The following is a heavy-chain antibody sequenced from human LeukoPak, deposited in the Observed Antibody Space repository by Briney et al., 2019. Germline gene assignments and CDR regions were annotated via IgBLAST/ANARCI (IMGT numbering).Heavy chain of an antibody. J-gene: IGHJ3*02. CDR3: ASYYYDSSGYWVHAFDI. CDR1: RFTFSSYE. V-gene: IGHV3-48*03. Sequence: QPGGSLRLSCAVSRFTFSSYETNWVRQAPGKGLEWVSYISSSGRTIYNADSVKGRFTISRDNAKNSLYLQMNSLRAEDTAVYYCASYYYDSSGYWVHAFDIWGQGTMVTVSS. CDR2: ISSSGRTI. D-gene: IGHD3-22*01.